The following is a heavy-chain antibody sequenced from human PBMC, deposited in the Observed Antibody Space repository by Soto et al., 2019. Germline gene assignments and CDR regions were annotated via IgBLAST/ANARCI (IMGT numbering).Heavy chain of an antibody. CDR1: GFTFSSSD. CDR2: ISTAGET. D-gene: IGHD1-26*01. Sequence: EGQLVESGGGLVQPGGSLRLSCAASGFTFSSSDMHWVRQATGKGLEYVSAISTAGETCYSGSVKGRFTISRENGKNSLYLQMNSLGAGDTAVYYCARARYGGYYDYWGQGTLVTVSS. CDR3: ARARYGGYYDY. J-gene: IGHJ4*02. V-gene: IGHV3-13*01.